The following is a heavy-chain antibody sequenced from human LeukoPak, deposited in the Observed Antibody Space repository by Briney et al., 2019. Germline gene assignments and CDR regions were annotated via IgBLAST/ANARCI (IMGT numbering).Heavy chain of an antibody. Sequence: PGRSLRLSCAASGLTFSSYAMHWVRPAPSKGLERVAIISYDGTNQSYTDSVKGRLTIYRDNSRNTLYLQVSSLRGEDTAVYYCAGASPSGVVRLWGQGTLVSVSS. CDR1: GLTFSSYA. CDR3: AGASPSGVVRL. J-gene: IGHJ4*02. V-gene: IGHV3-30-3*01. D-gene: IGHD3-3*01. CDR2: ISYDGTNQ.